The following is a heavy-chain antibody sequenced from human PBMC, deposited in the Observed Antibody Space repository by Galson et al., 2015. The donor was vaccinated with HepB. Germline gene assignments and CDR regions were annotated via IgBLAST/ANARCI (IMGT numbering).Heavy chain of an antibody. J-gene: IGHJ4*02. Sequence: SLRLSCAASGFIFDHYAMHWVRQGPGKGLEWVSGISWNSGSIGYADSVKSRFTISRDNAKNSLDLQMNSLGAEDTALYFCAKIITFMTDYYDSSGYYSHWGQGTLVTVSP. V-gene: IGHV3-9*01. CDR2: ISWNSGSI. CDR3: AKIITFMTDYYDSSGYYSH. D-gene: IGHD3-22*01. CDR1: GFIFDHYA.